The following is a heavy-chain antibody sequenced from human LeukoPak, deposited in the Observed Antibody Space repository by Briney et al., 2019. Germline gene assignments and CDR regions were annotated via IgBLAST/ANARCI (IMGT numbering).Heavy chain of an antibody. D-gene: IGHD3-22*01. CDR3: ARTDYYDR. CDR1: GFPFRSNW. Sequence: GGSLRLSCAASGFPFRSNWMHWVRQAPGRGLVWVSGINGDGINTNYADSVKGRFTISRDNAKNTLYLQMNSLRGEDTAVYYCARTDYYDRWGQGTLVTVSS. V-gene: IGHV3-74*01. CDR2: INGDGINT. J-gene: IGHJ4*02.